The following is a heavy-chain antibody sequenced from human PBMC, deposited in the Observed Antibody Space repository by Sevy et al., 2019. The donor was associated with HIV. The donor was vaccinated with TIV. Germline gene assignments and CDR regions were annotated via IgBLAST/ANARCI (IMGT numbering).Heavy chain of an antibody. J-gene: IGHJ3*02. CDR1: GYSIRSDDY. D-gene: IGHD3-22*01. Sequence: SETLSLTCAVSGYSIRSDDYWVWIRQPPGKGLEWIGNIYHSGSTYYNASLKSRVTMSVDTSMNQLSLKLNSVTAADTAVYYCAGTLRGNFDSRASAFDIWGQGTMVTVSS. CDR3: AGTLRGNFDSRASAFDI. CDR2: IYHSGST. V-gene: IGHV4-38-2*01.